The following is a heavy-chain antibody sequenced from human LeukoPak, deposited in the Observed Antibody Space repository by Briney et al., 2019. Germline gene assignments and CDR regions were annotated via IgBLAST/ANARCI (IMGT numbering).Heavy chain of an antibody. CDR3: ARADSSGYSFDENFDY. V-gene: IGHV1-69*04. D-gene: IGHD3-22*01. CDR1: GGTLSSYA. Sequence: ASVKVSCKASGGTLSSYALNWVRQAPGQGLEWIGRIIPIFAIVNYAQNFQGRVTITADKSTNTAYMELSSLRFEDTAFYYCARADSSGYSFDENFDYWGQGTLVTVSS. J-gene: IGHJ4*02. CDR2: IIPIFAIV.